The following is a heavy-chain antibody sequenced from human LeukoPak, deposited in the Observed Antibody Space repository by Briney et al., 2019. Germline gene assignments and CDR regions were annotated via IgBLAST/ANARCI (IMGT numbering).Heavy chain of an antibody. V-gene: IGHV3-7*01. J-gene: IGHJ6*02. D-gene: IGHD3-9*01. Sequence: GGSLRLSCADSGFTFSSYWMSWVRQAPGKGLEWVANIKQDGSEKYYVDSVKGRFTISRDNAKNSLYLQMNTVRAEDTAVYYCARGSVIYYDILTGYSKKYGMDVWAKGPRSPSP. CDR1: GFTFSSYW. CDR3: ARGSVIYYDILTGYSKKYGMDV. CDR2: IKQDGSEK.